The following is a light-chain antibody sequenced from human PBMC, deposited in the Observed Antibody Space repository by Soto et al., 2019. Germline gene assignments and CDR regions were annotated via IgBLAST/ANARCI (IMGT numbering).Light chain of an antibody. CDR1: SSGVGSYNL. Sequence: QSALTQPASVSGSPGQSITISCTGTSSGVGSYNLVSWYQQHPGKAPKLMIYEGSKRPSGVSNRFSGSKSGNTASLTISGLQAEDEADYYCCSYAGSSTSRGVFGGGTKLTVL. V-gene: IGLV2-23*01. J-gene: IGLJ3*02. CDR2: EGS. CDR3: CSYAGSSTSRGV.